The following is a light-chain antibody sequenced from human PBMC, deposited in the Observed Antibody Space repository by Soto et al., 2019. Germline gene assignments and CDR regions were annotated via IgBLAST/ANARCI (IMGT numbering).Light chain of an antibody. CDR1: QTVSSSN. Sequence: EIVLTQSPGTLSLSPGERATLSYRASQTVSSSNLAWYQQKPGQAPKVLIYGASSRATGIPDRFSGSGSGTDFTLTISRLEPEDFAVYYCQQYGSSPRTFGQGTKVEIK. CDR2: GAS. J-gene: IGKJ1*01. CDR3: QQYGSSPRT. V-gene: IGKV3-20*01.